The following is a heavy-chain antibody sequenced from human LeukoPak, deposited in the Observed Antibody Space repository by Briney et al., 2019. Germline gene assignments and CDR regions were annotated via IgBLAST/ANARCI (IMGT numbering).Heavy chain of an antibody. CDR2: VDPEDGET. Sequence: ASVKVSCKVSGYTFTDYYMHWVQQAPGKGLEWMGLVDPEDGETIYAEKFQGRVTITADTSTDTAYMELSSLRSEDTAVYYCAREELVHLDYWGQGTLVTVSS. CDR1: GYTFTDYY. D-gene: IGHD6-6*01. CDR3: AREELVHLDY. J-gene: IGHJ4*02. V-gene: IGHV1-69-2*01.